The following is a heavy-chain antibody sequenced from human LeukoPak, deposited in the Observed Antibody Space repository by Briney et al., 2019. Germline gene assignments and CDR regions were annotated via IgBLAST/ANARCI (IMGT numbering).Heavy chain of an antibody. CDR2: IYSADSDT. CDR1: GYSFTSYW. Sequence: GESLKISCKASGYSFTSYWIGWVRQMPGIGLEWMGIIYSADSDTRYSPSFQGQVTISADKSTSTAYLQWSSLKASDTAMYYCARSMLRGVNFNYWGQGTLVTVSS. D-gene: IGHD3-10*01. CDR3: ARSMLRGVNFNY. J-gene: IGHJ4*02. V-gene: IGHV5-51*01.